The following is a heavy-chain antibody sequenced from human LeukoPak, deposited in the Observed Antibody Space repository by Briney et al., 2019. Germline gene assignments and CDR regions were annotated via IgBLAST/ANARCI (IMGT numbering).Heavy chain of an antibody. CDR2: INPSGGST. CDR1: GYTFTGYY. Sequence: ASVKVSCKASGYTFTGYYMHWVRQAPGQGLEWMGIINPSGGSTSYAQKFQGRVTMTRDMSTSTVYMELSSLRSEDTAVYYCARERWVRLLHEYDYYYYMDVWGKGTTVTVSS. D-gene: IGHD3-22*01. V-gene: IGHV1-46*01. J-gene: IGHJ6*03. CDR3: ARERWVRLLHEYDYYYYMDV.